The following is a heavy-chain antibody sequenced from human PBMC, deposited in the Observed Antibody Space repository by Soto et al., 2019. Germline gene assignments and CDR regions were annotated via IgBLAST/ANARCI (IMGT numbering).Heavy chain of an antibody. D-gene: IGHD3-10*01. V-gene: IGHV2-26*01. CDR3: ARPGGGRGGGMDV. Sequence: QVTLKESGPVLVKPTEPLPLTCTVSGFSLSNARMGVSWIRQPPGKALEWLAHICSNDEKSYSTSLKSSLPIPKDTSKSQVVLTMTNMDPVDTATYYCARPGGGRGGGMDVWGQGTTVTVSS. CDR2: ICSNDEK. J-gene: IGHJ6*02. CDR1: GFSLSNARMG.